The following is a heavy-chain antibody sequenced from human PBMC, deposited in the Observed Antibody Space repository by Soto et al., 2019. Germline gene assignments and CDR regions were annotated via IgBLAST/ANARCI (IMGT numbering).Heavy chain of an antibody. Sequence: QVQLQESGPGLVKPSQTLSLTCTVSGGSISSGDYYGSWIRQPPGKGLEWIGYIYYSGSTYYNPSLKSRVTISVDTSKNQFSLKLSSVTDADTAVYYCAREGQHYYDSSGYQGYFDYWGQGHLVTVSS. V-gene: IGHV4-30-4*01. J-gene: IGHJ4*02. D-gene: IGHD3-22*01. CDR1: GGSISSGDYY. CDR3: AREGQHYYDSSGYQGYFDY. CDR2: IYYSGST.